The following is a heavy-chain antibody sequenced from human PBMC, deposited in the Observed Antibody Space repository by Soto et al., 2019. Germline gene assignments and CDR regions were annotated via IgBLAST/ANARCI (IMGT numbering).Heavy chain of an antibody. Sequence: QVQLVESGGGVVQPGRSLRLSCAASGFTFSSYAMHWVRQAPGKGLEWVAVISYDGSNKYYADSVKGRFTISRDNSKNEGYLQINSLKAEDTAVYDCARDSPSIAAAGSLSLPPLVYYYCIYVWGQGTTVNVSS. V-gene: IGHV3-30*14. D-gene: IGHD6-13*01. CDR2: ISYDGSNK. J-gene: IGHJ6*02. CDR1: GFTFSSYA. CDR3: ARDSPSIAAAGSLSLPPLVYYYCIYV.